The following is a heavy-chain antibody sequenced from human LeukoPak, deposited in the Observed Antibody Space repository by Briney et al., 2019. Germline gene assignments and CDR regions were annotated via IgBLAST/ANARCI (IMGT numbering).Heavy chain of an antibody. J-gene: IGHJ6*03. CDR3: ARDYYDSSGYYWYGYYYYYMDV. V-gene: IGHV3-30*03. Sequence: SGGSLRLSCAASGFTFSSYGMHWVRQAPGKGLEWVAVISYDGSNKYYADSVKGRFTISRDNSKNTLYLQMNSLRAEDTAVYYCARDYYDSSGYYWYGYYYYYMDVWGKGITVTVSS. CDR2: ISYDGSNK. CDR1: GFTFSSYG. D-gene: IGHD3-22*01.